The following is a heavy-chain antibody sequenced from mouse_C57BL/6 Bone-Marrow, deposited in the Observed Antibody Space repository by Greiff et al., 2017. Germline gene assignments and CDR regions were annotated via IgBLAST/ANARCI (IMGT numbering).Heavy chain of an antibody. J-gene: IGHJ2*01. Sequence: VQLQEPGAELVMPGASVKLSCKASGYTFTSYWMHWVKQRPGQGLEWIGEIDPSDSYTNYNQKFKGKSTLTVDKSSSTAYMQLSSLTSEDSAVYCGASQARSTFYFDYWGQGTTLTVSS. D-gene: IGHD2-1*01. CDR3: ASQARSTFYFDY. CDR1: GYTFTSYW. CDR2: IDPSDSYT. V-gene: IGHV1-69*01.